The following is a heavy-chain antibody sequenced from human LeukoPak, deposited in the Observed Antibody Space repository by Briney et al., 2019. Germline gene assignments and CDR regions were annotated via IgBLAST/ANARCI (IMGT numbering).Heavy chain of an antibody. CDR2: IYYSGST. Sequence: PSETLSLTCTVSGGSISSYYWSWIRQPPGKGLEWIGYIYYSGSTNYNPSLKCRVTISVDTSKNQFSLKLSSVTAADTAVYYCARGGRAYYDILTGHHYYYYMDVWGKGTTVTVSS. J-gene: IGHJ6*03. V-gene: IGHV4-59*01. CDR3: ARGGRAYYDILTGHHYYYYMDV. CDR1: GGSISSYY. D-gene: IGHD3-9*01.